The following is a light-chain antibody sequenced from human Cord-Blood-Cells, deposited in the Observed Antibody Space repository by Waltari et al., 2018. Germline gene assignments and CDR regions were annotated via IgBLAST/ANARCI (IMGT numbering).Light chain of an antibody. V-gene: IGKV2-28*01. CDR1: QSLLHSNGYNY. Sequence: DIVMTQSPLSLPVTPGEPASISCRSSQSLLHSNGYNYLDWYGQKPVQSPQLLIYLGSNRASGVPDRFSGSGSGTDFTLKISRVEAEDVGVYYCMQALQTPYSFGQGTKLEIK. CDR3: MQALQTPYS. J-gene: IGKJ2*03. CDR2: LGS.